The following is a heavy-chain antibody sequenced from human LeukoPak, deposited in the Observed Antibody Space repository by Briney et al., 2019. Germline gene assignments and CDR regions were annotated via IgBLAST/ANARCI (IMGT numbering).Heavy chain of an antibody. Sequence: ASVKVSCKASGYTFTSYAMHWVRQAPGQRLEWMGWINAGNGNTKYSQKFQGRVTITRDTSASTAYMELSSLRSEDTAVYYCAGGRRLLWFGEPNWFDPWGKGTLVTVSS. CDR3: AGGRRLLWFGEPNWFDP. J-gene: IGHJ5*02. CDR2: INAGNGNT. CDR1: GYTFTSYA. D-gene: IGHD3-10*01. V-gene: IGHV1-3*01.